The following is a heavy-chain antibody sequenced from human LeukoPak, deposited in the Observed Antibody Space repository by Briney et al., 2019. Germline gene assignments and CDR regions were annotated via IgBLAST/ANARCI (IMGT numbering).Heavy chain of an antibody. J-gene: IGHJ4*02. Sequence: SVKVSCKASGGTFSSYAISWVRQAPGRGLEWMGGIIPIFGTANYAQKFQGRVTITADESTSTAYMELSSLRSEDTAVYYCARGQDGYNFWSGFYWGQGTLVTVSS. V-gene: IGHV1-69*13. D-gene: IGHD3-3*01. CDR1: GGTFSSYA. CDR3: ARGQDGYNFWSGFY. CDR2: IIPIFGTA.